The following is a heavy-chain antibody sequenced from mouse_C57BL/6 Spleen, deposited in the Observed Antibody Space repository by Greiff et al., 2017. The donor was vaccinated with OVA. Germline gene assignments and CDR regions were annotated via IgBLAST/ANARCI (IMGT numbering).Heavy chain of an antibody. CDR3: ATYGNFSFDY. D-gene: IGHD2-10*02. CDR2: IYPGDGDT. V-gene: IGHV1-82*01. Sequence: VKLQESGPELVKPGASVKISCKASGYAFSSSWMNWVKQRPGKGLEWIGRIYPGDGDTNYNGKFKGKATLTADKSSSTAYMQLSSLTSEDAAVYFCATYGNFSFDYWGQGTTLTVSS. J-gene: IGHJ2*01. CDR1: GYAFSSSW.